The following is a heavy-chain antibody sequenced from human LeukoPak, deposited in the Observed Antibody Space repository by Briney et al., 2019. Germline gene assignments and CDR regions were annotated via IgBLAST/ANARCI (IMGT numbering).Heavy chain of an antibody. V-gene: IGHV1-2*02. CDR1: GYTFTDYY. CDR3: ARGPSYYASSGYHYFDY. J-gene: IGHJ4*02. CDR2: INPNSDGT. Sequence: ASVKVSCKASGYTFTDYYMHWVRQAPGQGLEWVGWINPNSDGTNYAQMFQGRVTMTRDTSISTAYMELSGLTSDDTAVYFCARGPSYYASSGYHYFDYWGQGTLVTVSS. D-gene: IGHD3-22*01.